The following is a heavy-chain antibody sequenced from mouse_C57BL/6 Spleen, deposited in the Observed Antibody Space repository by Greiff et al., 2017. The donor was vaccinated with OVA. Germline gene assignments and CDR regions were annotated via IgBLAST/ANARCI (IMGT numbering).Heavy chain of an antibody. CDR3: ARRPYYSNSYAMDY. CDR2: LNPGSGGT. V-gene: IGHV1-54*01. Sequence: QVQLKESGAELVRPGTSVKVSCKASGYAFTNYLIEWVKQRPGQGLEWIGVLNPGSGGTNYNEKLKGKATLTADKSSSTAYMQLSSLTSEDSAVYFCARRPYYSNSYAMDYWGQGTSVTVSS. J-gene: IGHJ4*01. CDR1: GYAFTNYL. D-gene: IGHD2-5*01.